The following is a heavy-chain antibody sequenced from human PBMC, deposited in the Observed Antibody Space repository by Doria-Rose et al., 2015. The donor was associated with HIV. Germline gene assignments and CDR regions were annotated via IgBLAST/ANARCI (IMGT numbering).Heavy chain of an antibody. CDR3: ASFYYDSSGYIDY. J-gene: IGHJ4*02. CDR2: ISSRSIAI. Sequence: YITWIRQVPGKGLELVSYISSRSIAIFYADSVKGRFTISRDNAQNSLYLQMNSLRAEDTAVYYCASFYYDSSGYIDYWGQGTLGTVSS. CDR1: Y. V-gene: IGHV3-11*04. D-gene: IGHD3-22*01.